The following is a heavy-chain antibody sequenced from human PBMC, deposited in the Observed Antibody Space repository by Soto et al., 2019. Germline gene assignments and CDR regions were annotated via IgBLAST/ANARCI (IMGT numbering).Heavy chain of an antibody. D-gene: IGHD3-3*01. Sequence: GGSLRLSCAASGFTVSSYSMNWVRQAPGKGLEWVSYISSSSSTIYYADSVKGRFTISRDNAKNSLYLQMNSLRDEDTAVYYCARDSAVFGVVMGMDVWGQGTTVTVSS. J-gene: IGHJ6*02. CDR3: ARDSAVFGVVMGMDV. CDR1: GFTVSSYS. V-gene: IGHV3-48*02. CDR2: ISSSSSTI.